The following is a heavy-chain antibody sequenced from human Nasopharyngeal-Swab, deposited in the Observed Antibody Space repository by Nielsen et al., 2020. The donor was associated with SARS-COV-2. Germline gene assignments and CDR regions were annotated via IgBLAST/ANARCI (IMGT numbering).Heavy chain of an antibody. J-gene: IGHJ4*02. V-gene: IGHV3-9*01. D-gene: IGHD3-22*01. Sequence: WIRQPPGKGLEWVSGISWNSGSIGYADSVKGRFTISRDNAKNSLYLQMNSLRAEDTALYYCAGCVSDYYDSSGYYCHFDYWGQGTLVTVSS. CDR3: AGCVSDYYDSSGYYCHFDY. CDR2: ISWNSGSI.